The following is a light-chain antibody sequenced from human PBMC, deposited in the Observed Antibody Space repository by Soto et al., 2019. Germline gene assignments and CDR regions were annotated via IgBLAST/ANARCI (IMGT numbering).Light chain of an antibody. V-gene: IGKV1-8*01. CDR2: AAS. CDR1: QGISSY. CDR3: QQSYSTLFT. J-gene: IGKJ3*01. Sequence: AIRMTQSPSSFSASTGDRVTITCRASQGISSYLAWYQQKPGKAPKLLIYAASSLQSGAPSRFSGSGSGTDFTLTISSLQPEDFATYYCQQSYSTLFTFGPGTKVDI.